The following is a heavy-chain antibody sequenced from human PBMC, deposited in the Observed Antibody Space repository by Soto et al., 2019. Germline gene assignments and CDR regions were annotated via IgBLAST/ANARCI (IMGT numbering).Heavy chain of an antibody. CDR3: VKGLGGSGFDY. D-gene: IGHD6-19*01. J-gene: IGHJ4*02. CDR2: ISGSGGST. CDR1: GFTFSSYA. Sequence: TGGSLRLSCAASGFTFSSYAMSWVRQAPGKGLEWVSAISGSGGSTYYADSVKGRFTISRDNSKNTLYLQVNSLRAEDTAVYYCVKGLGGSGFDYWGQGTLVTVSS. V-gene: IGHV3-23*01.